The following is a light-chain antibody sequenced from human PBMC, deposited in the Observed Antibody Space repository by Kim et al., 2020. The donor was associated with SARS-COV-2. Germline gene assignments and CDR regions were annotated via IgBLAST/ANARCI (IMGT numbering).Light chain of an antibody. Sequence: PRERGTPSCSASQSVSSYFAWYQQKPGQAPRLLIYDASNRATGIPARFSGSGSGTDFSLTISSLEPEDFAVYYCQQRSNWPPRVTFGQGTRLEIK. V-gene: IGKV3-11*01. CDR1: QSVSSY. J-gene: IGKJ5*01. CDR3: QQRSNWPPRVT. CDR2: DAS.